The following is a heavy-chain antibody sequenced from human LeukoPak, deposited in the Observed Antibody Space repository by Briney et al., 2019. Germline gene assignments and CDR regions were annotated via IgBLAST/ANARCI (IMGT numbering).Heavy chain of an antibody. Sequence: GESLKISCKGSGYSFTSYWIGWVRQMPGKGLEWMGIIYPGDSDTRYSPSFQGQVTISADKSNSTAYLQWSSLKASDTAMYYCARQGTTFDYYYGMDVWGKGTTVTVSS. CDR3: ARQGTTFDYYYGMDV. V-gene: IGHV5-51*01. CDR2: IYPGDSDT. CDR1: GYSFTSYW. J-gene: IGHJ6*04. D-gene: IGHD1-7*01.